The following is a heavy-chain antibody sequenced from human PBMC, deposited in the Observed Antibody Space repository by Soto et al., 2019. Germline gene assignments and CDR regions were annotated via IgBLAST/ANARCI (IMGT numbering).Heavy chain of an antibody. D-gene: IGHD6-13*01. CDR2: ISGSGGST. Sequence: PGGSLRLSCAASGFTFSSYAMSWVRQAPGKGLEWVSAISGSGGSTYYADSVKGRFTISRDNSKNTLYLKMNSLRAEDTAVYYCAKDSQQLVFGNKPTYYFDYWGQGTLVTVSS. J-gene: IGHJ4*02. CDR1: GFTFSSYA. CDR3: AKDSQQLVFGNKPTYYFDY. V-gene: IGHV3-23*01.